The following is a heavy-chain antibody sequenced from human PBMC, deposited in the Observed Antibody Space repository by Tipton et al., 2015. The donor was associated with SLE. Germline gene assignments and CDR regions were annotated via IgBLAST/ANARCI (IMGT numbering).Heavy chain of an antibody. CDR3: ARHGTTVTTWDYYGMDV. V-gene: IGHV4-59*08. CDR2: IYYSGST. CDR1: GGSISSYY. J-gene: IGHJ6*02. Sequence: TLSLTCTVSGGSISSYYWSWIRQPPGKELEWIGYIYYSGSTNYNPSLKSRVTISVDTSTNQFSLKLSSVTAADTAVYYCARHGTTVTTWDYYGMDVWGQGTTVTVSS. D-gene: IGHD4-17*01.